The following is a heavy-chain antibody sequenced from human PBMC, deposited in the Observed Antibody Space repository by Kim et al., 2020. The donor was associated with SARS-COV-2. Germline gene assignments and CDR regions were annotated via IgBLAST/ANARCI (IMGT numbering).Heavy chain of an antibody. J-gene: IGHJ6*02. CDR1: GFTFSSYA. D-gene: IGHD3-10*01. CDR2: ISYDGSNK. Sequence: GGSLRLSCAASGFTFSSYAMHWVRQAPGKGLEWVAVISYDGSNKYYADSVKGRFTISRDNSKNTLYLQMNSLRAEDTAVYYCARDRLLMVYYYYYGMDVWGQGTTVTVSS. CDR3: ARDRLLMVYYYYYGMDV. V-gene: IGHV3-30*04.